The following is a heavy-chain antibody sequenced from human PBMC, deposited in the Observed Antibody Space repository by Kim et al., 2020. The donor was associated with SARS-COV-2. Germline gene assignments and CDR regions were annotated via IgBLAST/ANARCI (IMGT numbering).Heavy chain of an antibody. CDR3: ARARRHGSSYWDY. V-gene: IGHV1-69*01. D-gene: IGHD2-8*02. Sequence: YAQKFQGRVTITADESTSTAYMELSSLRSEDTAVYYCARARRHGSSYWDYWGQGTLVTVSS. J-gene: IGHJ4*02.